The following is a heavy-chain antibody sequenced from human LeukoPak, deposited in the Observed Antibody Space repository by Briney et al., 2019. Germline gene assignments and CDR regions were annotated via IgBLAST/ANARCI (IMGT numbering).Heavy chain of an antibody. CDR1: GGSISSYY. D-gene: IGHD2-21*02. CDR3: ARTVVVTAIHYFDY. V-gene: IGHV4-4*09. CDR2: IYTIGST. J-gene: IGHJ4*02. Sequence: SETLSLTCTVSGGSISSYYWSWIRQPPGKGLEWIGYIYTIGSTNYNPSLESRVTISVDTSKNHFSLKLSSVTAADTAVYYCARTVVVTAIHYFDYWGQGTLVTVPS.